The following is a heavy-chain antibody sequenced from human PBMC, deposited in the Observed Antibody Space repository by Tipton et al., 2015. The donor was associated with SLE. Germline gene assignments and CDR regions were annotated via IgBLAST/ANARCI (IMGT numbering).Heavy chain of an antibody. Sequence: LRLSCTVPGVYINSHYWSWIRQSPGKGLEWIGYMYYSGSINYNPSLKSRVTISIDTSTSQFSLKVRSVTAADTAIYYCARLAYGDDSAYWGQGTLVTVSS. CDR2: MYYSGSI. J-gene: IGHJ4*02. D-gene: IGHD4-17*01. CDR1: GVYINSHY. CDR3: ARLAYGDDSAY. V-gene: IGHV4-59*11.